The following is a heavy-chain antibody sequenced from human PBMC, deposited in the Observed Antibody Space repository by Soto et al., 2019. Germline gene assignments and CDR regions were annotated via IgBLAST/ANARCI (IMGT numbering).Heavy chain of an antibody. J-gene: IGHJ4*02. CDR3: ARGRWTQTTADYYLDY. D-gene: IGHD1-1*01. V-gene: IGHV1-3*01. CDR1: GYNFNNYA. Sequence: QVQLVQSGAEVRKPGASVKVSCKASGYNFNNYAIHWVRQAPGQRPAWMGWIDAGNGRTKYSEKLWGRFTITRDTSATTAYMELSSLTSEDTGIYNCARGRWTQTTADYYLDYCGQGTQVTVSS. CDR2: IDAGNGRT.